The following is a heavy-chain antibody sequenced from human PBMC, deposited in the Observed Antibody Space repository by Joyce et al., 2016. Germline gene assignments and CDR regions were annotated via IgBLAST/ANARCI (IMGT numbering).Heavy chain of an antibody. Sequence: QVQLVESGGGVVQPGRSLRLSCAASGFTFSNYAMHWVRQAPGKGLEGVAVISYNGNNKYYADSVKGRFTISSDNSKNTLYLQMNSLRAEDTAVYYCARDLCTSCYMYYYYGMDVWGQGTTVTVSS. CDR2: ISYNGNNK. V-gene: IGHV3-30*04. CDR1: GFTFSNYA. CDR3: ARDLCTSCYMYYYYGMDV. J-gene: IGHJ6*02. D-gene: IGHD2-2*02.